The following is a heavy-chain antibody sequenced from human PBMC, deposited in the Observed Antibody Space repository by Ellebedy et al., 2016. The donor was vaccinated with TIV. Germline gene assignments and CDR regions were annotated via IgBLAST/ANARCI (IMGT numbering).Heavy chain of an antibody. Sequence: MPSETLSLTCTVSGGSLSSHFWSWNRQPPRKGLEWIGRIYDTGVTNYSPSLKSRVTMSIDTSKNQFSLQLSSVTAADTAVYYCVRGTGDNMIGLKGWFDPWGQGTLVTVSS. D-gene: IGHD3-16*01. V-gene: IGHV4-59*11. CDR2: IYDTGVT. CDR3: VRGTGDNMIGLKGWFDP. J-gene: IGHJ5*02. CDR1: GGSLSSHF.